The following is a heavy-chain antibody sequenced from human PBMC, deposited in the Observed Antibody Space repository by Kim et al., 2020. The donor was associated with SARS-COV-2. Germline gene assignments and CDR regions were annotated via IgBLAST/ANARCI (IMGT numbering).Heavy chain of an antibody. Sequence: SETLSLTCTVSGGSISSGSYYWSWIRQPAGKGLEWIGRIYTSGSTNYNPSLKSRVTISVDTSKNQFSLKLSSVTAADTAVYYCARNVDTAMANWFDPWGQGTLVTVSS. CDR1: GGSISSGSYY. CDR2: IYTSGST. V-gene: IGHV4-61*02. CDR3: ARNVDTAMANWFDP. D-gene: IGHD5-18*01. J-gene: IGHJ5*02.